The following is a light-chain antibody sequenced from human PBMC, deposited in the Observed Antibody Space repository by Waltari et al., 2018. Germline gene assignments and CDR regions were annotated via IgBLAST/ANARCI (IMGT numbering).Light chain of an antibody. CDR3: QSYDRSLNGHVV. J-gene: IGLJ2*01. V-gene: IGLV1-40*01. CDR1: SSNIGSTYD. Sequence: QSVLTQPPSVSGAPGQTVTISCTGSSSNIGSTYDVHWYQQLPGTAPKLLIYGNRELPSGVPYRFSGSKSGTSASLAITGLQAEDEADYYCQSYDRSLNGHVVFGGGTKVTVL. CDR2: GNR.